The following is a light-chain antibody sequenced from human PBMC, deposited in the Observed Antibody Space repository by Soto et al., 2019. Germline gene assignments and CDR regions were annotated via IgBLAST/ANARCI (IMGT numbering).Light chain of an antibody. CDR3: QQYGSSPIM. V-gene: IGKV3-20*01. CDR2: AAS. J-gene: IGKJ5*01. CDR1: QSVSSNY. Sequence: EIVLTQSPGTLSFSPGERATLSCRASQSVSSNYLAWYQQKPGQAPRLLIYAASSRATGIPDRFSGSGSGTDFSLIISRLEPEDFAVYYCQQYGSSPIMFGQGTRLEI.